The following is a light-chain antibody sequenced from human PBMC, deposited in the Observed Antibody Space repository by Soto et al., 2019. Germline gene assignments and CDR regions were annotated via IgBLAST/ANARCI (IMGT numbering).Light chain of an antibody. Sequence: EIVLTQSPATLSLSPGERSTLSCRASQSVSSYLAWHQQKPGQAPRLLIYGASTRATGIPARFSGSGSGTEFTLTISSLQSEDFAVYYCQQYNNWPRTFGQGTKVDI. J-gene: IGKJ1*01. V-gene: IGKV3-15*01. CDR2: GAS. CDR3: QQYNNWPRT. CDR1: QSVSSY.